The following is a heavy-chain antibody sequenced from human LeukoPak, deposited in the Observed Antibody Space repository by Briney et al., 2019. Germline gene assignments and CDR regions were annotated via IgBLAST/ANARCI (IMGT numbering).Heavy chain of an antibody. J-gene: IGHJ4*02. V-gene: IGHV3-64*01. CDR1: GFTFSSYA. CDR2: ISSDGGST. CDR3: ARGYSSGWYYFDY. Sequence: GGSLRLSCSASGFTFSSYAMHWVRQAPGKGPEYVSGISSDGGSTYYANFVKGRFTISRDNSKNTLFLQMGSLGAEDMAVYYCARGYSSGWYYFDYWGQGTLVTVSS. D-gene: IGHD6-19*01.